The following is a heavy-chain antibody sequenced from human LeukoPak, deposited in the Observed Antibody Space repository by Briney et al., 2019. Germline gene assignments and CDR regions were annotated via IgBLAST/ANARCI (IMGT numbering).Heavy chain of an antibody. CDR2: IYYSGST. CDR1: GGSISSYY. J-gene: IGHJ5*02. D-gene: IGHD2-2*01. V-gene: IGHV4-59*01. Sequence: PSETLSLTCTVSGGSISSYYWSWIRQPPGEGLEWIGYIYYSGSTNYNPSLKSRVTISVDTSKNQFSLKLSSVTAADTAVYYCARSLPQILVVPAEFDPWGQGTLVTVSS. CDR3: ARSLPQILVVPAEFDP.